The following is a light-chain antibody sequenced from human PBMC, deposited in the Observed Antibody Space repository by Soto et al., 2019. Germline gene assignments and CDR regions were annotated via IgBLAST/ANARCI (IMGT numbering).Light chain of an antibody. Sequence: AIKLTQSPSSLSASVGDRVTITFRASQGISSALAWYQQKPGKAHKLLIYDASRLESGVTSRFSGSGSGTDFTLTSSSLQREDFATYYCQQFNSYPLTFGGGTKVEIK. J-gene: IGKJ4*01. CDR3: QQFNSYPLT. CDR1: QGISSA. CDR2: DAS. V-gene: IGKV1-13*02.